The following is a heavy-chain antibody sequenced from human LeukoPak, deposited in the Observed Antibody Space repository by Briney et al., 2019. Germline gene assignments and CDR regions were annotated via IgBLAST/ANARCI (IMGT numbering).Heavy chain of an antibody. Sequence: SVKVSCKASGGTFSSYAISWVRQAPGQGLEWMGGIIPIFGTANYAQKFQGRVTITADESTSTAYMELSSLRSEDMAVYYCARASVGGLRWYYFDYWGQGTLVTVSS. CDR1: GGTFSSYA. J-gene: IGHJ4*02. D-gene: IGHD5-24*01. V-gene: IGHV1-69*13. CDR2: IIPIFGTA. CDR3: ARASVGGLRWYYFDY.